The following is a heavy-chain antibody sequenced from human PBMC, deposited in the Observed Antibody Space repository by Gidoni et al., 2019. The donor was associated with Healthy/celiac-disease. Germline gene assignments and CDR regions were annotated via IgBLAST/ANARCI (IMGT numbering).Heavy chain of an antibody. D-gene: IGHD3-10*01. CDR2: INHSGST. CDR3: ARVGLSVRGKNDY. J-gene: IGHJ4*02. Sequence: QVQLQQWGAGLLKPSETLSLTCAVYGGSFSGYYWSWIRQPPGKGLEWIGEINHSGSTNYNPSLKSRVTISVDTSKNQFSLKLSSVTAADTAVYYCARVGLSVRGKNDYWGQGTLVTVSS. CDR1: GGSFSGYY. V-gene: IGHV4-34*01.